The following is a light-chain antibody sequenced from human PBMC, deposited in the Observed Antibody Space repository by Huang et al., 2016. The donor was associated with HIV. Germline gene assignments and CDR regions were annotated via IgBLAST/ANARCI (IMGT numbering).Light chain of an antibody. CDR2: AAS. CDR1: QEINNY. Sequence: DIQMTQSPSSLSASVGDTVTITCRASQEINNYLAWYQQKPGKVPKVLIYAASALHSGVPSRFSGSGSGTDFTLTITSLQPEDIATYYCQNYNSAPITFGQGTRLEIK. V-gene: IGKV1-27*01. J-gene: IGKJ5*01. CDR3: QNYNSAPIT.